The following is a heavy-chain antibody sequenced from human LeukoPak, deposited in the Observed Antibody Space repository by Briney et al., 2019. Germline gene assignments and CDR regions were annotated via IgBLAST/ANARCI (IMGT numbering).Heavy chain of an antibody. J-gene: IGHJ2*01. D-gene: IGHD3-3*01. CDR2: IRYDGSNK. CDR1: GFTFSSYG. Sequence: GGSLRLSCAASGFTFSSYGMHWVRQAPGKGLEWVAFIRYDGSNKYYADSVKGRFTISRDNSKNTLYLQMNSLRAEDTAVYYCARWPSGGVTIFGVVGDWYFDLWGRGTLVTVSS. V-gene: IGHV3-30*02. CDR3: ARWPSGGVTIFGVVGDWYFDL.